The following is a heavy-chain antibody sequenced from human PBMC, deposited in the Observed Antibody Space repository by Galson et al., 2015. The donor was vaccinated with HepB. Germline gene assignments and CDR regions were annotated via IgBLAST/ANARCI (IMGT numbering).Heavy chain of an antibody. V-gene: IGHV1-69*13. D-gene: IGHD3-22*01. CDR1: GGTFSSYA. J-gene: IGHJ5*02. CDR3: ARDRAYDSSGYHYNWFDP. Sequence: SVKVSCKASGGTFSSYAISWVRQAPGQGLEWMGGIIPIFGTANYAQKFQGRVTITADESTSTAYMELSSLRSEDTAVYYCARDRAYDSSGYHYNWFDPWGQGTLVTVSS. CDR2: IIPIFGTA.